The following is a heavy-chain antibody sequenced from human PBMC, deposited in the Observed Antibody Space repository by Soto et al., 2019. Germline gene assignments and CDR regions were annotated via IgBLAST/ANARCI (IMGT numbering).Heavy chain of an antibody. J-gene: IGHJ4*02. CDR1: GFTVGNNY. Sequence: EVQLVESGGGLIQPGGSLKLSCAASGFTVGNNYMSWVRQAPGKGLEWVSLIYSTGTTKYADSVKGRFTVSRDNAKNTLYLQMNSLRAEDTAVYYCAKDGRGWGSHYNGFGYWGQGTLVTVSS. CDR2: IYSTGTT. D-gene: IGHD3-10*01. CDR3: AKDGRGWGSHYNGFGY. V-gene: IGHV3-53*01.